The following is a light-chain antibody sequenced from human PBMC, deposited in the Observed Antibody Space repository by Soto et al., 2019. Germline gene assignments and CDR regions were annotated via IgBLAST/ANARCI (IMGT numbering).Light chain of an antibody. CDR1: SSNIESNT. Sequence: QSVLTQPPSASGTPGQRVTISCSGSSSNIESNTVNWYQQFPGTAPKLLIHSTNQRPSGVPDRFSGSKSGTSVSLAISGLQSEDEAVYSCAAWDDSLNGVLFGGGTKLTVL. CDR2: STN. V-gene: IGLV1-44*01. CDR3: AAWDDSLNGVL. J-gene: IGLJ2*01.